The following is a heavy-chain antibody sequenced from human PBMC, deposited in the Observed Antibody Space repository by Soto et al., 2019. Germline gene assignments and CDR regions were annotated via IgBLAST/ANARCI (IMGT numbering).Heavy chain of an antibody. CDR2: ISSSNSYT. CDR1: GFTFSDYY. V-gene: IGHV3-11*06. J-gene: IGHJ6*02. CDR3: ARNAKSPFSEAPYGVDV. D-gene: IGHD3-3*02. Sequence: KAGGSLRLSCAASGFTFSDYYMSWIRQAPGKGLEWVSYISSSNSYTNYADSVKGRFTISRDNAKNSLYLQLNSLRAEDTAVYYCARNAKSPFSEAPYGVDVWGQGTTVTVSS.